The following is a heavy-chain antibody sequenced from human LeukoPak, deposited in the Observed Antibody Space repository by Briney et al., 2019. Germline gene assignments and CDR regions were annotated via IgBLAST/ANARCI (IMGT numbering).Heavy chain of an antibody. CDR1: GFTFSSYA. V-gene: IGHV3-30*04. CDR3: ALGYCSSTSCYEHQGPFDY. J-gene: IGHJ4*02. Sequence: PGRSLRLSCAASGFTFSSYAMHWGRQAPGKGLQWVAVISYVGSNKYYADSVKGRFTISRDNSKNTLYPQMNSLRAEDTAVYYCALGYCSSTSCYEHQGPFDYWGQGTLVTVSS. CDR2: ISYVGSNK. D-gene: IGHD2-2*01.